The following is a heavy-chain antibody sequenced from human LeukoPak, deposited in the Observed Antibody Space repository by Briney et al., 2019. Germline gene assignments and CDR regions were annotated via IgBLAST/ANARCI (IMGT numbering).Heavy chain of an antibody. J-gene: IGHJ4*02. CDR3: ARSFYDILIGYYQYFDY. CDR1: GFXFSDYA. Sequence: GRSLRLSCAASGFXFSDYAIHWVRQAPGKGLEWVSVIYRDGSSYYAESVKGRFTISRDNSKNTLYIQMNSLRAEDTAVYYCARSFYDILIGYYQYFDYWGQGTLVTVSS. CDR2: IYRDGSS. V-gene: IGHV3-66*01. D-gene: IGHD3-9*01.